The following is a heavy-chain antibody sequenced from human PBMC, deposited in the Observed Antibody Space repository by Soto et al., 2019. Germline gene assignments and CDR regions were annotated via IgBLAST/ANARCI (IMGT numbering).Heavy chain of an antibody. CDR1: GFTFSSYE. V-gene: IGHV3-48*03. D-gene: IGHD4-17*01. Sequence: EAQLVESGGGLVQPGGSLRLSCVGSGFTFSSYEMNWVRQAPGKGLEWVSYISTTGSSIHYADSVRGRFTISRDNDKNSLYLQMNSLRAEDTAIYYCARNSGDYEVYWGQGTLVTVSS. CDR3: ARNSGDYEVY. J-gene: IGHJ4*02. CDR2: ISTTGSSI.